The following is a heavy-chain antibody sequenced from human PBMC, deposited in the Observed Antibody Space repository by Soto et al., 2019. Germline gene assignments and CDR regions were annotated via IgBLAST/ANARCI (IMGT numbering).Heavy chain of an antibody. Sequence: GSLRLSCAASGFTFSSYDMHWVRQATGKGLEWVSAIGTAGDTYYPGSVKGRFTISRENAKNSLYLQMNSLRAGDTAVYYCARSSGYYEADYYYYGMDVWGQGTTVTVSS. D-gene: IGHD3-22*01. CDR3: ARSSGYYEADYYYYGMDV. CDR1: GFTFSSYD. V-gene: IGHV3-13*04. CDR2: IGTAGDT. J-gene: IGHJ6*02.